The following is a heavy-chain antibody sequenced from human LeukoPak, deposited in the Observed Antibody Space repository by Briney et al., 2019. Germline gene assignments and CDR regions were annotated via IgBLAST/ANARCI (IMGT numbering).Heavy chain of an antibody. CDR2: IRDKAHSYAT. J-gene: IGHJ6*02. D-gene: IGHD6-19*01. CDR1: GFTFSGSG. CDR3: AIQWLRQVYYYGMDV. V-gene: IGHV3-73*01. Sequence: GGSLRLSCAASGFTFSGSGIHWVRQASGKGLEWVGRIRDKAHSYATAYAASVKDRFTVSRDDSKNTAYLQMNSLRAEDTAVYYCAIQWLRQVYYYGMDVWGQGTTVTVSS.